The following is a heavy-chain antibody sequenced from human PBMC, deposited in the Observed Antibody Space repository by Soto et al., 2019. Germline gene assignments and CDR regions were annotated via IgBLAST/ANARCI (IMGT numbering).Heavy chain of an antibody. Sequence: ESGGGLVQPGGSLRLSCAASGFTFSSYAMHWVRQAPGKGLEYVSPISSNGGSTYYANSVKGRFTISRDNSKTTLYLQMGSLRAEDMAVYYCARGGRGYEFDYWGQGTLVTVSS. CDR2: ISSNGGST. V-gene: IGHV3-64*01. J-gene: IGHJ4*02. D-gene: IGHD5-12*01. CDR1: GFTFSSYA. CDR3: ARGGRGYEFDY.